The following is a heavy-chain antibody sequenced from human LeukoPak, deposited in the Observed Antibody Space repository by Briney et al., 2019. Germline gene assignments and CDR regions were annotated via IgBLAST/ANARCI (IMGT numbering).Heavy chain of an antibody. Sequence: GGSLRLSCAASGFTFSRYWMHWVRQAPGTGLVWVSRIHNDGSSTSYADSVKGRFTISRDNAKNTVYLQMNSLRAEDTAVYYCARGMYYDILTGPLGFDYWGQGTLVTVSS. CDR2: IHNDGSST. CDR1: GFTFSRYW. D-gene: IGHD3-9*01. CDR3: ARGMYYDILTGPLGFDY. V-gene: IGHV3-74*01. J-gene: IGHJ4*02.